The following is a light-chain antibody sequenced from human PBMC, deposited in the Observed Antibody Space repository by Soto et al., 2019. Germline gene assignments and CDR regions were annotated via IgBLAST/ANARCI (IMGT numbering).Light chain of an antibody. CDR2: EGS. Sequence: QSVLTQPAPVSGSPGQSITISCTGTSSDVGSYNLVSWYQQHPGKASKLMIYEGSKRPSGVSNRFSGSKSGNTASLTISGLQAEDEADYYCCSYAGSSTWVFGGGTKLTVL. J-gene: IGLJ3*02. V-gene: IGLV2-23*01. CDR1: SSDVGSYNL. CDR3: CSYAGSSTWV.